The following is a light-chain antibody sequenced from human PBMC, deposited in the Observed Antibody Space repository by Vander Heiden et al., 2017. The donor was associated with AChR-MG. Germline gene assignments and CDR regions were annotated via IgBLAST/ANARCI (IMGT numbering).Light chain of an antibody. J-gene: IGLJ3*02. CDR3: QSYESSNLWV. CDR1: SSSIASNY. Sequence: FMLTQPHSVSESPGKTITISCTRSSSSIASNYVQWYRQRPGSAPTTVIFEDNRRPWGVPDRVSASIDISSNSASLIISGLKTEDEADYYGQSYESSNLWVFGGGTKVTVL. V-gene: IGLV6-57*04. CDR2: EDN.